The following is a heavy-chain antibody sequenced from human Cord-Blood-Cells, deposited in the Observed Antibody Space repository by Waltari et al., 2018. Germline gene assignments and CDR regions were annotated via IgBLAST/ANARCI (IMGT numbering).Heavy chain of an antibody. CDR2: ISYDGSNK. J-gene: IGHJ4*02. CDR3: AREAPEGFDY. Sequence: VRQAPGKGLEWVAVISYDGSNKYYADSVKGRFTISRDNSKNTLYLQMNSLRAEDTAVYYCAREAPEGFDYWGQGTLVTVSS. V-gene: IGHV3-30*04.